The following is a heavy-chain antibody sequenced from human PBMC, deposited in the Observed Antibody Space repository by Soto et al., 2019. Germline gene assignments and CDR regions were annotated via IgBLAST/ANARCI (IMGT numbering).Heavy chain of an antibody. CDR3: ARGKWDDFGYYYYYYYHMDV. Sequence: ASVKVSCKASGYTFTSYGFSWVRQAPGQGLEWMGWINPYTGETGYAQKFQGRVTMTRNTSISTAYMELSSLRSEDTAVYYCARGKWDDFGYYYYYYYHMDVCGQGTTVPVSS. D-gene: IGHD4-17*01. J-gene: IGHJ6*03. CDR1: GYTFTSYG. CDR2: INPYTGET. V-gene: IGHV1-8*02.